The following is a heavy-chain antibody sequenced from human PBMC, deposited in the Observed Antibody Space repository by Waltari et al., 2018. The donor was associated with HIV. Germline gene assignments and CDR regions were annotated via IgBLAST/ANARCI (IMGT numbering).Heavy chain of an antibody. V-gene: IGHV3-21*01. J-gene: IGHJ4*02. CDR1: GFTFITYK. CDR2: ISSSSSSI. Sequence: EVQLVESGGGLVKPGESLRMSCAASGFTFITYKILWFRQAPGKGLEWVSSISSSSSSIYYADSLKGRFTISRDNAKNSLYLQMNSLRAEDTAVYYCARDGDHSPFDYWGQGTLVTVSS. CDR3: ARDGDHSPFDY. D-gene: IGHD4-17*01.